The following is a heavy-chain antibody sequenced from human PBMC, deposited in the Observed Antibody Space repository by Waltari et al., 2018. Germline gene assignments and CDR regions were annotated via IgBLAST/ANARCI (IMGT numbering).Heavy chain of an antibody. D-gene: IGHD1-26*01. Sequence: QVQLQESGPGLVKPSETLSLTCTVSGVSISSQYWSWLRQSPGKGLEWIGYIFYIGSINYNPSRKSRVTISVDTSKSQFSLRLTSVTAADTAVYYCARGERNGLDYWGQGTLVTVSS. J-gene: IGHJ4*02. V-gene: IGHV4-59*11. CDR3: ARGERNGLDY. CDR1: GVSISSQY. CDR2: IFYIGSI.